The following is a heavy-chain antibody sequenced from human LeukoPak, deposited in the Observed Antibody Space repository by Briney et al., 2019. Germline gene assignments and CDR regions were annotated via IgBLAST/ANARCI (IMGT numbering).Heavy chain of an antibody. D-gene: IGHD5-12*01. CDR2: ISGSGGTT. V-gene: IGHV3-23*01. CDR1: GFTFSSYA. J-gene: IGHJ4*02. Sequence: GGSLRLSCAASGFTFSSYAMSWVRQAPGKGLEWVSGISGSGGTTYYADSVQGRFTISRDNSKKTLFLQVSSLRAEDTAVYYCAKGDVVTEIFPLDYWGQGTLVIVSS. CDR3: AKGDVVTEIFPLDY.